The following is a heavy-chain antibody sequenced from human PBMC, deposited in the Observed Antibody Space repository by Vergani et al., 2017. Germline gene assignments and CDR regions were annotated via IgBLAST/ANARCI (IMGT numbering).Heavy chain of an antibody. Sequence: EVQLVQSGAEVKKPGESLKISCKGSGYSFTSYWIGWVRQLPGKRLEWMGIIYPGDSDTRYSPTFQGQVTISADKSISTAYLQWSSLKASETAMYYCARHRGWGLVVVAATPWYYYYGMDVWGQGTTVTVSS. CDR3: ARHRGWGLVVVAATPWYYYYGMDV. CDR2: IYPGDSDT. J-gene: IGHJ6*02. V-gene: IGHV5-51*01. D-gene: IGHD2-15*01. CDR1: GYSFTSYW.